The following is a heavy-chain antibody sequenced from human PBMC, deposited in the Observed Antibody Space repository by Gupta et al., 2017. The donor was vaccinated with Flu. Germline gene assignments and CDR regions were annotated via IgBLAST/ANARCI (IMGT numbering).Heavy chain of an antibody. CDR3: ERGNLRQWPESDWFDR. J-gene: IGHJ5*02. D-gene: IGHD6-19*01. V-gene: IGHV3-74*01. CDR2: IRSDGSSP. Sequence: EVQLVESGGDLVQPGGSLRLSCVASGFTLSSYWMQWVRQAPGKGPIWVSRIRSDGSSPNYADAVKGRGTIARDHAENTLYLQMNSLRAEDTAVYYCERGNLRQWPESDWFDRGGQGTLVTVSS. CDR1: GFTLSSYW.